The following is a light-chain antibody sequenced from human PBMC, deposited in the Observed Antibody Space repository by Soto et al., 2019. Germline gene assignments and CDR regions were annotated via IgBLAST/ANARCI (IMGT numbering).Light chain of an antibody. CDR1: ISNIGRYP. V-gene: IGLV1-44*01. Sequence: QSVLTQPPSASGPPGQRVTISCSGSISNIGRYPVNWYQQFSGTAPRVLIYKNDQRPSGVPDRFSGSKSGTSASLAISGLQSEDEAEYYCAAKDDSVTGVVFGGGTKLTVL. CDR3: AAKDDSVTGVV. J-gene: IGLJ3*02. CDR2: KND.